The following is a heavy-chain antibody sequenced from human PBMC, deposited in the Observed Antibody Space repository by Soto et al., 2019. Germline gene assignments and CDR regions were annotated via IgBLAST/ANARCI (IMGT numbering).Heavy chain of an antibody. CDR3: ARCDWGGHTPTDFDL. Sequence: GESLKISCKGSGYLFSSNWIAWVRQMPGKGLEWMGDIYPGDSDTTYSPSFAGQFTMSVDKSINSAYLHWRSLKASDSGIYYCARCDWGGHTPTDFDLWGQGTLVNVCS. V-gene: IGHV5-51*01. D-gene: IGHD3-9*01. J-gene: IGHJ4*02. CDR1: GYLFSSNW. CDR2: IYPGDSDT.